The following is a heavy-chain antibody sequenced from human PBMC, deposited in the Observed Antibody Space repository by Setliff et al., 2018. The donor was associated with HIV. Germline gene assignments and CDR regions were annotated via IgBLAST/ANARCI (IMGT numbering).Heavy chain of an antibody. J-gene: IGHJ4*02. CDR1: GYTFTGYY. CDR3: ATDPGRRITFGGVIVNPDY. Sequence: ASVKVSCKASGYTFTGYYLHWVRQAPGQGLEWMGWIDPNSGDTNYEQKFQGRVSMTRDTSTDTAYMALSSLTSEGTAVYYCATDPGRRITFGGVIVNPDYWGQGTLVTVSS. CDR2: IDPNSGDT. D-gene: IGHD3-16*02. V-gene: IGHV1-2*02.